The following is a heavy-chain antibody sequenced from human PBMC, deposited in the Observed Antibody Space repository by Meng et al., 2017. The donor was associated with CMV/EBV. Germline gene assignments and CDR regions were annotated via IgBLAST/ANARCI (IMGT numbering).Heavy chain of an antibody. J-gene: IGHJ5*02. V-gene: IGHV3-66*01. Sequence: QLVESGGGLVQPGGSLRLSCTASGFSVSSNYMSVVRQAPGKGLEWISIIYGSGNTYYGDSVKGRFTISRDNFRNTLYLKMNSLRAEDTAVYYCAREIPQAWASWGQGTLVTVSS. CDR1: GFSVSSNY. D-gene: IGHD2-21*01. CDR3: AREIPQAWAS. CDR2: IYGSGNT.